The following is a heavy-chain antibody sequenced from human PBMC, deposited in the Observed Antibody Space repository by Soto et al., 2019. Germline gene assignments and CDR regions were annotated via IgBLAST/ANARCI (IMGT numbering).Heavy chain of an antibody. CDR1: GFAFSGPW. CDR2: IRPDGSEI. J-gene: IGHJ6*02. CDR3: ARDGYYYALDV. V-gene: IGHV3-7*01. Sequence: PGGSLRLSCAASGFAFSGPWMSWVRQAPGKGLEWVAKIRPDGSEIYYVDSVRGRFTISRDNAKSSLFLQMNSLRADDTAVYYCARDGYYYALDVWGQGTTVTVSS.